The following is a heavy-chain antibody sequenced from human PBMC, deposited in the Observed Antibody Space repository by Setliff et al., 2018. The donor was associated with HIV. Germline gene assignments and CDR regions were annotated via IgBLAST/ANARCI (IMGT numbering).Heavy chain of an antibody. D-gene: IGHD3-10*01. CDR2: ISSSGSTI. CDR1: GFTLSSHS. V-gene: IGHV3-48*04. J-gene: IGHJ4*02. CDR3: ARAFNLAGVDY. Sequence: PGGSLRLSCAASGFTLSSHSMSWVRQAPGKGLEWISYISSSGSTIYYADSVKGRFTISRDNAKNSLYLQMNSLRAEDTAVYYCARAFNLAGVDYWGQGTLVTVSS.